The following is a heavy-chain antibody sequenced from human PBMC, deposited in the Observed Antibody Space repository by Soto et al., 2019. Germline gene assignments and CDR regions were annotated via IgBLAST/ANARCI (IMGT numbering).Heavy chain of an antibody. D-gene: IGHD2-15*01. V-gene: IGHV3-30-3*01. Sequence: PVGSLRLSCAASGFTFSRNAMHWVRQAPGKGLEWVAVISYDGSNKYYADSVKGRFTISRDNSKNTLYLQMNSLRAEDTAVYYCARGRGYCSGGSCYGHYFDYWGQGTLVTVSS. J-gene: IGHJ4*02. CDR1: GFTFSRNA. CDR2: ISYDGSNK. CDR3: ARGRGYCSGGSCYGHYFDY.